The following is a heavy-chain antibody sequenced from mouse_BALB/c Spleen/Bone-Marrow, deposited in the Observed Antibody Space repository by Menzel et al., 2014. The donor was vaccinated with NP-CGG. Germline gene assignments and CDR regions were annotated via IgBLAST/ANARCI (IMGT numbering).Heavy chain of an antibody. CDR1: GYTFTSYW. CDR3: ARNYDYDGGYCAMDY. J-gene: IGHJ4*01. V-gene: IGHV1-7*01. Sequence: QVQFQQSGAQVAKPGASVKMSCKASGYTFTSYWMHWVKRRPGQGLEWIGYINPITGYTEYNQKFKDKATLTADKSSSTAYMQLSSLTSEDSAVYYCARNYDYDGGYCAMDYWGQGTSITVSS. CDR2: INPITGYT. D-gene: IGHD2-4*01.